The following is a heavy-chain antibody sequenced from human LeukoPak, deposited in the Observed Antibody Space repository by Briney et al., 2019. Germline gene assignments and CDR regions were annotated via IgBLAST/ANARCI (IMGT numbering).Heavy chain of an antibody. CDR2: ITWNSRST. CDR3: VRNRESRYFLLGDAFDL. Sequence: HPGGSLRLSCAASGFNFDDYSLYWVRQPPGKGLEWVSGITWNSRSTGYADSVKGRFTISRDNGRNSLYLQMNSLRLEDTALYYCVRNRESRYFLLGDAFDLWGQGTMVTVSS. J-gene: IGHJ3*01. CDR1: GFNFDDYS. V-gene: IGHV3-9*01. D-gene: IGHD3-9*01.